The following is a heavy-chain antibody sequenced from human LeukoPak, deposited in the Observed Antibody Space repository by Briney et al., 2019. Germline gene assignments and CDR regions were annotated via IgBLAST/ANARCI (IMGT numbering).Heavy chain of an antibody. Sequence: GGSLRLSCAASGFTFSSYGMSWVRQAPGKGLEWVSYISNSGYPIYYADSVKGRFAISRDNAKHSLYLQMNSLRAEDTAIYYCARGSLRLRAYYFDYWGQGTLVTVSS. CDR1: GFTFSSYG. D-gene: IGHD3-10*01. V-gene: IGHV3-48*04. CDR2: ISNSGYPI. CDR3: ARGSLRLRAYYFDY. J-gene: IGHJ4*02.